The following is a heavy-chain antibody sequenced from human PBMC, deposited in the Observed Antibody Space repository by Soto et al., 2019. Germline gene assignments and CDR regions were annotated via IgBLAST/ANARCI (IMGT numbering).Heavy chain of an antibody. CDR1: GYTFTSYG. V-gene: IGHV1-18*01. CDR3: ARGSDSSGWYYRFAP. CDR2: ISAYNGNT. J-gene: IGHJ5*02. D-gene: IGHD6-19*01. Sequence: ASVKVSCKASGYTFTSYGISWVRQAPGQGLEWMGWISAYNGNTNYAQKLQGRVTMTTDTSTSTAYMELRSLRSDDTAVYYCARGSDSSGWYYRFAPWGQGTLVTVSS.